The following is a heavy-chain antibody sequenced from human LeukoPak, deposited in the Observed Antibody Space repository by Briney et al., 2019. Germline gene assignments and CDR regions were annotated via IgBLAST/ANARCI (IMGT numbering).Heavy chain of an antibody. CDR2: INYNGRDK. J-gene: IGHJ4*02. CDR1: GFTFSSFG. D-gene: IGHD2/OR15-2a*01. Sequence: GGSLRLSCAASGFTFSSFGMHWVRQAPGKGLEWVSFINYNGRDKYYADSVKGRFTVSRDSSKNTLSLQMNSLRAEDTAVYFCAKDSPTYYADSWGQGTLVTVSS. CDR3: AKDSPTYYADS. V-gene: IGHV3-30*02.